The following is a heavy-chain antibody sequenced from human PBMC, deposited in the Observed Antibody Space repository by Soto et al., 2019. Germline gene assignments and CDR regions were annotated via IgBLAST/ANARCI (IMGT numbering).Heavy chain of an antibody. D-gene: IGHD2-15*01. J-gene: IGHJ5*02. CDR3: VRGGGGGLFDP. CDR1: GFTFGDSY. V-gene: IGHV3-11*06. CDR2: ISPGSRYP. Sequence: GSLSLSCAGSGFTFGDSYISWIRQAPGKGLEWLSYISPGSRYPAYADSVKGRFTISRDNAKRSLYLQMMSLTAEDTAIYYCVRGGGGGLFDPWGQGTMVTVSS.